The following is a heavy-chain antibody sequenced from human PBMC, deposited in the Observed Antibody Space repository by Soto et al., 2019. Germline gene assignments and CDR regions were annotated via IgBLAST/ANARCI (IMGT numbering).Heavy chain of an antibody. J-gene: IGHJ5*02. Sequence: SWSRSLPSTVSSCTNSIYYRSWLRQTAGTGLEWIGRIYTSGSTNYNPSLKSRVTMSVDTSKNQFSLKLSSVTAADTAVYYCARHVDFWSGYYTVNWFDPWGQGTLV. CDR2: IYTSGST. V-gene: IGHV4-4*07. D-gene: IGHD3-3*01. CDR1: SCTNSIYY. CDR3: ARHVDFWSGYYTVNWFDP.